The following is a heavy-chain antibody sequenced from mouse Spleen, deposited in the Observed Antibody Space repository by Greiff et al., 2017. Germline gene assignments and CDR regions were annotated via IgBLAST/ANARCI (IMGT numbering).Heavy chain of an antibody. CDR2: IYPGSGST. CDR3: ARGGYDPAWFAY. J-gene: IGHJ3*01. V-gene: IGHV1-55*01. Sequence: QVQLQQPGAELVKPGASVKMYCKASGYTFTSYWITWVKQRPGQGLEWIGDIYPGSGSTNYNEKFKSKATLTVDTSSSTAYMQLSSLTSEDSAVYYCARGGYDPAWFAYWGQGTLVTVSA. CDR1: GYTFTSYW. D-gene: IGHD2-14*01.